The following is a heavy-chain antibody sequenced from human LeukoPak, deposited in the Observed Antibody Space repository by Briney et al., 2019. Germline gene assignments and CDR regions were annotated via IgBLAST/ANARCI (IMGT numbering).Heavy chain of an antibody. CDR3: ARARYGSGSSDFDY. D-gene: IGHD3-10*01. J-gene: IGHJ4*02. Sequence: PSDTLSLPCAVYGRPFRGHHWSCLRRPPGKGREWLGEINHSGSTNYNPSLKSRVTISVDTSKNQFSLKLSSVTAADTAVYYCARARYGSGSSDFDYWGQGTLVTVSS. CDR2: INHSGST. CDR1: GRPFRGHH. V-gene: IGHV4-34*01.